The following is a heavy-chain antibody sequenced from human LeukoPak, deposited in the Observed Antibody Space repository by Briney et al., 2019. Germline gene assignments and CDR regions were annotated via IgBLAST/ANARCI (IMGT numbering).Heavy chain of an antibody. CDR3: AKDLSGCFSGWLAEEIGAFDI. V-gene: IGHV3-23*01. J-gene: IGHJ3*02. D-gene: IGHD1-26*01. Sequence: GGSLRLSCAASGFTFSSYGMSWVRQAPGKGLEWVSAISGSGGSTYYADSVKGRFTISRDNPKNPLYLQMNSLRAEDTAVYYCAKDLSGCFSGWLAEEIGAFDIWGQGTMVTVSS. CDR1: GFTFSSYG. CDR2: ISGSGGST.